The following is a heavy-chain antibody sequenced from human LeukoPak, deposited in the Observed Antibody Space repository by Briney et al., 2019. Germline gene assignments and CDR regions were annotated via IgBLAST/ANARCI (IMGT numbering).Heavy chain of an antibody. Sequence: GESLKISCKGSGYSFSSYWIGWVRQMPGKGLEWMGIIYPDDSDTKYSPSFQGQVTISADKSISTAYLQWSSLKASDTAMYYCARHRKDIGFDSWGQGTLVTVSS. D-gene: IGHD2-15*01. CDR1: GYSFSSYW. V-gene: IGHV5-51*01. J-gene: IGHJ4*02. CDR3: ARHRKDIGFDS. CDR2: IYPDDSDT.